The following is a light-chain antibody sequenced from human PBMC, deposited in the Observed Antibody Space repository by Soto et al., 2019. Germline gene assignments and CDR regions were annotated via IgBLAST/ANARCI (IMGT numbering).Light chain of an antibody. CDR2: DVT. Sequence: QSALTQPVSVSGSPGQAITISRTGTSSDVGRYNYVSWYQQYPGRAPKLIIFDVTNRPSGVSHRFSGSKSGNTASLTISGLQAEDEADYYCNSYTGTSARYAFGTGTKLTVL. J-gene: IGLJ1*01. CDR3: NSYTGTSARYA. CDR1: SSDVGRYNY. V-gene: IGLV2-14*03.